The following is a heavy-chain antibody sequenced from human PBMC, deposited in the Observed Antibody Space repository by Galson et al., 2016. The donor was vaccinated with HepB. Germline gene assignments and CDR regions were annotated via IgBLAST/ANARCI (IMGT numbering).Heavy chain of an antibody. CDR1: GHTLTELS. CDR3: ATNDYDSGGYYCEFEY. J-gene: IGHJ4*02. V-gene: IGHV1-24*01. CDR2: FDIDDRYP. D-gene: IGHD3-22*01. Sequence: SVKVSCKVSGHTLTELSIHWVRQAPGKGLEWMGGFDIDDRYPIYAQKFQGRITMTEDTSTETTYMELSSLRSEDTAVYYCATNDYDSGGYYCEFEYWGQGTLITVSS.